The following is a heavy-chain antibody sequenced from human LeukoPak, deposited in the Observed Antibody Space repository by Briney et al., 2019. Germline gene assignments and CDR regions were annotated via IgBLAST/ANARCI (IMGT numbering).Heavy chain of an antibody. CDR2: INHSGST. CDR1: GGSFSGYY. CDR3: GRVLTAAGLDF. V-gene: IGHV4-34*01. D-gene: IGHD6-25*01. Sequence: SETLSLTCAVYGGSFSGYYWSWIRQPPGKGLEWIGEINHSGSTNYNPSLKSRVTISVDTSKNQFSLKLSSVTAADTAFYYCGRVLTAAGLDFWGPGTLVTVSS. J-gene: IGHJ4*02.